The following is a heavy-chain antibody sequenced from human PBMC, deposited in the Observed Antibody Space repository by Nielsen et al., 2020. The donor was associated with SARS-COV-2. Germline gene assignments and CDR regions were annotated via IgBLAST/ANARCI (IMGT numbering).Heavy chain of an antibody. Sequence: GESLKISCAASGFTFGSYAMSWVRQAPGKGLEWVSAISGSGGSTYYADSVKGRFTISRDNSKNTLYLQMNSLRAEDTAVYYCAKGTEWLLSSYFDYWGQGTLVTVSS. V-gene: IGHV3-23*01. CDR1: GFTFGSYA. CDR3: AKGTEWLLSSYFDY. J-gene: IGHJ4*02. D-gene: IGHD3-3*01. CDR2: ISGSGGST.